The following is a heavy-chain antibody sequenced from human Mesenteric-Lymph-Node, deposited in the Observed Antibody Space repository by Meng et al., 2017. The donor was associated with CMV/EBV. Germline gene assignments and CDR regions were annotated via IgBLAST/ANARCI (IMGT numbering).Heavy chain of an antibody. D-gene: IGHD2-2*01. V-gene: IGHV4-34*01. CDR1: SFSGYY. J-gene: IGHJ5*02. CDR2: INHSGST. CDR3: ARGLDIVVVPATNNWFDP. Sequence: SFSGYYWSWIRQPPGKGLEWIGEINHSGSTNYNPSLQSRVIISADTSKIQFYLKLTSVTAADTAVYYCARGLDIVVVPATNNWFDPWGQGILVTVSS.